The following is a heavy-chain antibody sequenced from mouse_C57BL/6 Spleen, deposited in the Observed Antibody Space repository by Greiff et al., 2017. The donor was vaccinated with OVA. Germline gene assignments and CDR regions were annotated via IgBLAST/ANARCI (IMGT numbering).Heavy chain of an antibody. CDR1: GYTFTSYW. Sequence: QVHVKQPGAELVRPGSSVKLSCKASGYTFTSYWMDWVKQRPGQGLEWIGNIYPSDSETHYNQKFKDKATLTVDKSSSTAYMQLSSLTSEDSAVYYCAREGWEGGYFDYWGQGTTLTVSS. V-gene: IGHV1-61*01. J-gene: IGHJ2*01. D-gene: IGHD4-1*01. CDR2: IYPSDSET. CDR3: AREGWEGGYFDY.